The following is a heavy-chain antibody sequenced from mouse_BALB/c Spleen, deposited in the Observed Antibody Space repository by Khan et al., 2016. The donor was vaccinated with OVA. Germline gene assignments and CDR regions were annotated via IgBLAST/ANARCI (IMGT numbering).Heavy chain of an antibody. Sequence: EVQLQESGPGLVKPSQSLSLTCTVTGYSITSGYGWNWIRQSPGNKLEWVGYISYSGSTNYNPSLKSRFSITRDTSKNQFFLQLNSVTTEDTATYYCARTARINYWGQGTTLTVSS. CDR1: GYSITSGYG. D-gene: IGHD1-2*01. CDR2: ISYSGST. J-gene: IGHJ2*01. V-gene: IGHV3-2*02. CDR3: ARTARINY.